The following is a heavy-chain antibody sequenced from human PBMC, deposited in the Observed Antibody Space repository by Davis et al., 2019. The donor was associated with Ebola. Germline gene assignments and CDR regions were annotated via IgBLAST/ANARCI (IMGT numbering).Heavy chain of an antibody. Sequence: MPSETLSLTCAVYGGSLSADYWDWIRQPPGKGLEWIGEITRGGSTTYNPSLKSRVTISVDTSKNQFSLKLSSVTAADTAVYYCARGFRTSVTTFDPWGQGTTVTVSS. J-gene: IGHJ5*02. V-gene: IGHV4-34*01. CDR1: GGSLSADY. CDR2: ITRGGST. D-gene: IGHD4-11*01. CDR3: ARGFRTSVTTFDP.